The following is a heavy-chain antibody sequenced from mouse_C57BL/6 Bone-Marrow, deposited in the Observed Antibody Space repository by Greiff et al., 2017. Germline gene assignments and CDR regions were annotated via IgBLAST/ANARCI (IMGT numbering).Heavy chain of an antibody. Sequence: VQLQESGAELMKPGASVKLSCKATGYTFTGYWIEWVKQRPGHGLEWIGELLPGSGSTNSNEKFKGKATFTADTTSNTAYMQLRSPTTEDSAIYYCARPDGYYSAWFAYWGQGTLVTVSA. J-gene: IGHJ3*01. CDR3: ARPDGYYSAWFAY. D-gene: IGHD2-3*01. CDR1: GYTFTGYW. V-gene: IGHV1-9*01. CDR2: LLPGSGST.